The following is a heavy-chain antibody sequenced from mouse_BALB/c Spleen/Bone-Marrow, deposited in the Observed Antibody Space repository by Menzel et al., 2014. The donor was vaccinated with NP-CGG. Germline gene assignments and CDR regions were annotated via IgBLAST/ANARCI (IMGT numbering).Heavy chain of an antibody. D-gene: IGHD2-14*01. CDR2: IYPSDSYT. Sequence: QVQLQQSGAELVRSGASVKLSCKASGYTFTSYWINWVKQRPGQGLEWIGNIYPSDSYTNYNQKFKDKATLTVDKSSSTAYMQLSSPTSEDSAVYYCTRRDRYDYYAMDYWGQGTSVTVSS. CDR3: TRRDRYDYYAMDY. V-gene: IGHV1-69*02. CDR1: GYTFTSYW. J-gene: IGHJ4*01.